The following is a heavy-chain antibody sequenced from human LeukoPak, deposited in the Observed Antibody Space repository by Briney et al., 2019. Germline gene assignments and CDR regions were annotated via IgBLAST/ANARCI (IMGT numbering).Heavy chain of an antibody. Sequence: SETLSLTCTVSGGSIFSSSYYWGWIRQPPGKGLEWIGYIYYSGSTYYNPSLKSRVTISVDTSKNQFSLKLSSVTAADTAVYYCARGYSSGWYDYWGQGTLVTVSS. CDR2: IYYSGST. V-gene: IGHV4-30-4*08. CDR3: ARGYSSGWYDY. D-gene: IGHD6-19*01. CDR1: GGSIFSSSYY. J-gene: IGHJ4*02.